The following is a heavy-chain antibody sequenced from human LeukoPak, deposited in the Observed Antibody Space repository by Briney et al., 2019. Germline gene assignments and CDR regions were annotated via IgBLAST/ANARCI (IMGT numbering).Heavy chain of an antibody. V-gene: IGHV4-59*01. CDR2: IYYSGST. D-gene: IGHD3-10*01. Sequence: SETLSLTCTVSGGSISSYYWSWIRQPPGKELEAFGYIYYSGSTNYNPSLKSPVTISVDTSKNQFSLKRSSVTAADTAVYYCARDSLWFGSGMDVWGKGTTVTVSS. CDR3: ARDSLWFGSGMDV. J-gene: IGHJ6*04. CDR1: GGSISSYY.